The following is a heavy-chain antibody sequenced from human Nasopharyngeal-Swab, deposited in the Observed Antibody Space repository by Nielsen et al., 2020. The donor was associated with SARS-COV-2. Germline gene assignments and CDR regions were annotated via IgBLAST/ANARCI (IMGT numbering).Heavy chain of an antibody. D-gene: IGHD1-14*01. CDR1: GGSISSSSYY. J-gene: IGHJ4*02. CDR2: IYYSGST. CDR3: ARSTLTYYFDY. Sequence: SETLSLTCTVSGGSISSSSYYWGWIRQPPGKGLEWIGSIYYSGSTYYNPSLKSRVTISVDTSKNQFSLKLSSVTAADTAVYYCARSTLTYYFDYWGQGTLVTASS. V-gene: IGHV4-39*01.